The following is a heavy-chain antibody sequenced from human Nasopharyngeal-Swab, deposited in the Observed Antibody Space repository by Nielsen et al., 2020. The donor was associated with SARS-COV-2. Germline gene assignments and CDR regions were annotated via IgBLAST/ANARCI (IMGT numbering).Heavy chain of an antibody. Sequence: SETLSLTCTVSGGSISSSSYYWGWIRQPPGKRLEWIGSIYYSGSTYYNPSLKSRVTISVDTSKNQFSLKLSSVTAADTAVYYCAATSVLRFLEWLNNWFDPWGQGTLVTVSS. CDR1: GGSISSSSYY. CDR2: IYYSGST. J-gene: IGHJ5*02. V-gene: IGHV4-39*01. D-gene: IGHD3-3*01. CDR3: AATSVLRFLEWLNNWFDP.